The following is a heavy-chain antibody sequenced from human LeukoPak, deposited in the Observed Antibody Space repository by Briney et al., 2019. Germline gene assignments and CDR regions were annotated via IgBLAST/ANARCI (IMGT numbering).Heavy chain of an antibody. Sequence: PSETLSLTCARYGGSFSGYYWSWIRQPPGKGLEWIGEINHSGSTNYNPSLKSRVTISVDTSKNQFSLKLSSVTAADTAVYYCARGSLDGYHDYWGQGTLVTVSS. CDR2: INHSGST. V-gene: IGHV4-34*01. CDR1: GGSFSGYY. J-gene: IGHJ4*02. D-gene: IGHD2-15*01. CDR3: ARGSLDGYHDY.